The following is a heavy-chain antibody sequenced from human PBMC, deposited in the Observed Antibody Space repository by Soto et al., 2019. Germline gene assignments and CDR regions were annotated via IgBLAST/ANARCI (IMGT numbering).Heavy chain of an antibody. CDR3: ARGEEAFFYYGLDV. CDR1: GGSITSSY. CDR2: IYDTGISGYTPST. Sequence: SETLSLTCTVSGGSITSSYWSWIRRPPGKGLEWIAYIYDTGISGYTPSTSYNPSLKSRVTMSVDTSKSQFSLKLTSVTAADTAVYYCARGEEAFFYYGLDVWGQGITVTVSS. J-gene: IGHJ6*02. V-gene: IGHV4-59*01.